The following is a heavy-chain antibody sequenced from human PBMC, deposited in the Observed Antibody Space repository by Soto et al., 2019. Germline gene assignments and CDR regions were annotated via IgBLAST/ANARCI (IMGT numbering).Heavy chain of an antibody. CDR3: AKDHAITMVRGVPYYYYGMDV. Sequence: GGSLRLSCAASGFTFSSYAMSWVRQAPGKGLEWVSAISGSGGSTYYADSVKGRFTISRDNSKNTLYLQMNSLRAEDTAVYYCAKDHAITMVRGVPYYYYGMDVWGQGTTVTVSS. CDR2: ISGSGGST. V-gene: IGHV3-23*01. D-gene: IGHD3-10*01. CDR1: GFTFSSYA. J-gene: IGHJ6*02.